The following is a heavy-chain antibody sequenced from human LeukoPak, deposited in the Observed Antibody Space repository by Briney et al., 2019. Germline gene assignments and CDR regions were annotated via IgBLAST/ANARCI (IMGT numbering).Heavy chain of an antibody. Sequence: GGSLGLSCAASGFTFSSYGMHWVRQAPGKGLEWVAFIRYDGSNKYYADSVKGRFTISRDNSKNTLYLQMNSLRAEDTAVYYCADVGYCSSTSCSGFDPWGQGTLVTVSS. CDR1: GFTFSSYG. D-gene: IGHD2-2*01. J-gene: IGHJ5*02. CDR2: IRYDGSNK. CDR3: ADVGYCSSTSCSGFDP. V-gene: IGHV3-30*02.